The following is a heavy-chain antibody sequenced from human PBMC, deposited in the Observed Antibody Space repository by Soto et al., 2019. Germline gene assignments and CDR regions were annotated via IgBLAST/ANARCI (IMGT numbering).Heavy chain of an antibody. CDR1: GFTFRSYA. Sequence: EVQLVESGGGLVQPGGSLRLSCSASGFTFRSYAMHWVRQAPGKGLEYVSAISSDGGSTYYADSVKGRFTISRDNSKNTLYLQMSSLRAEDTAVYYCVKGRYSGYEGFYDYWGQGTLVTVSS. CDR3: VKGRYSGYEGFYDY. CDR2: ISSDGGST. D-gene: IGHD5-12*01. J-gene: IGHJ4*02. V-gene: IGHV3-64D*06.